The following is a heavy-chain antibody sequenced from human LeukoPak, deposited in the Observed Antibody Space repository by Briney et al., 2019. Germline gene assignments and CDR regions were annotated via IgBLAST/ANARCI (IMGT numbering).Heavy chain of an antibody. V-gene: IGHV1-46*01. CDR3: ATTSGYYYDSSGSDAFDI. J-gene: IGHJ3*02. CDR1: GYTFTSYY. Sequence: ASVKVSCKASGYTFTSYYMHWVRQAPGQGLEWMGIINPSGGSTSYAQKFQGRVTMTRDMSTSTVYLELSSLRSEDTAVYYCATTSGYYYDSSGSDAFDIWGQGTMVTVSS. CDR2: INPSGGST. D-gene: IGHD3-22*01.